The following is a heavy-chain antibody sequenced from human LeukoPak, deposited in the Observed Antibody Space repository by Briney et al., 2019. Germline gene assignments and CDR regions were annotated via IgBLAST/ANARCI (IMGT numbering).Heavy chain of an antibody. D-gene: IGHD4-23*01. CDR1: GFTFGDYA. Sequence: GGSLRLSCTASGFTFGDYALSWFRQAPGKGLEWVSFIRSKTYGGTTQYAASVKGRFNISRDDSKSVAYLHMNSLKIDDTAVYYCTRVDYGGAPRRNYWGQGTLVTVSS. CDR2: IRSKTYGGTT. CDR3: TRVDYGGAPRRNY. J-gene: IGHJ4*02. V-gene: IGHV3-49*03.